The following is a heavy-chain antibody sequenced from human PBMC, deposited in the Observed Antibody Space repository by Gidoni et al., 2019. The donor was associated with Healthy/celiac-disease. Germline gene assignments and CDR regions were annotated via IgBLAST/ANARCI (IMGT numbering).Heavy chain of an antibody. CDR1: GGSFSGYY. CDR2: INHSGST. Sequence: QVQLQQWGAGLLKPSETLSLTCAVYGGSFSGYYWSWIRQPPGKGLEWIGEINHSGSTTYNPSLKSRVTISVDTSKNQFSLKLSSVTAADTAVYYCARARARITIFGVVIILDYYYGMDVWGQGTTVTVSS. D-gene: IGHD3-3*01. CDR3: ARARARITIFGVVIILDYYYGMDV. J-gene: IGHJ6*02. V-gene: IGHV4-34*01.